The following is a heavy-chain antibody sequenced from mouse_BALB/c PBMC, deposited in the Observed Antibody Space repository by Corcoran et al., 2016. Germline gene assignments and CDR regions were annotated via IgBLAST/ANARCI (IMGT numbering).Heavy chain of an antibody. CDR2: INTETGEP. V-gene: IGHV9-2-1*01. J-gene: IGHJ1*01. CDR3: ARESTTGNWYFDV. D-gene: IGHD2-12*01. Sequence: QIQLVQSGPELKKPGETVKISCKASGYTFTDYSMHWVKQAPGKGLKWMGWINTETGEPTYADDFKGRFAFSLETSASTAYLQINNLKNEDTATYFCARESTTGNWYFDVWGAGTTVTVSS. CDR1: GYTFTDYS.